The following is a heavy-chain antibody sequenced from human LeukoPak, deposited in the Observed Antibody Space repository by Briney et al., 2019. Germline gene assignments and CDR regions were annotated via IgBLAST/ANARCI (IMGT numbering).Heavy chain of an antibody. CDR2: ISYDGKTT. J-gene: IGHJ3*02. Sequence: GGSLRLSCAAAGFTFSRYAMHWVRQAPGKGLEWVALISYDGKTTYYADSVKGRLTISRDNPKNTLYLQMDSLRAEDTAVYYCAKDRWTEVDAFDIWGQGTMVTVSS. CDR3: AKDRWTEVDAFDI. D-gene: IGHD1-1*01. CDR1: GFTFSRYA. V-gene: IGHV3-30*18.